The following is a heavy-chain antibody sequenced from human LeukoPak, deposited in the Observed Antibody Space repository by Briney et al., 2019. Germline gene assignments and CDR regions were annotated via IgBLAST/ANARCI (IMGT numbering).Heavy chain of an antibody. CDR3: ARERSYGWFDP. D-gene: IGHD1-26*01. V-gene: IGHV4-39*07. CDR2: IYYSGST. Sequence: PSETLSLTCTVSGGSISSSSYYWGWIRQPPGKGLEWIGSIYYSGSTYYNPSLKSRVTISVDTSKNQFSLKLSSVTAADTAVYYCARERSYGWFDPWGQGTLVTVSS. CDR1: GGSISSSSYY. J-gene: IGHJ5*02.